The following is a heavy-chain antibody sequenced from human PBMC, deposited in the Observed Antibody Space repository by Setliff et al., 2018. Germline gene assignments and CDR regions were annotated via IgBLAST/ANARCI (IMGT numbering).Heavy chain of an antibody. V-gene: IGHV1-18*01. CDR3: SRLVRYCTRTSCQRLSGDDY. Sequence: ASGYTFTDYGVTWVRQAPGQGLEWVGWISPYSGNTYYAPKFQGRITMTTDTSTTTAYMELKSLRSDDTAIYYCSRLVRYCTRTSCQRLSGDDYWGQGALVTVSS. CDR2: ISPYSGNT. CDR1: GYTFTDYG. D-gene: IGHD2-2*01. J-gene: IGHJ4*02.